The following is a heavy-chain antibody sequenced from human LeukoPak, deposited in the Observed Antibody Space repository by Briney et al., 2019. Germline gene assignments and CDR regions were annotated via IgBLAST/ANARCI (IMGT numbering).Heavy chain of an antibody. CDR2: ISAYNGNT. D-gene: IGHD2-8*01. Sequence: GASVKVSCKASGYTFTSYGISWVRQAPGQGLEWMGWISAYNGNTNYAQKLQGRVTMTTDTSTSTAYMELSRLRSDDTAVYYCARAPLGYCTNGVCYTLRWDLDYWGQGTLVTVSS. CDR1: GYTFTSYG. J-gene: IGHJ4*02. CDR3: ARAPLGYCTNGVCYTLRWDLDY. V-gene: IGHV1-18*01.